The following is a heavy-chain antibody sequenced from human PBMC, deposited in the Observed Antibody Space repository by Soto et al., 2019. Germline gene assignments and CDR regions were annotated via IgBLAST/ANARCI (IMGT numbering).Heavy chain of an antibody. D-gene: IGHD3-16*02. V-gene: IGHV1-8*01. CDR3: VRGRVMITFGVVIVIDY. Sequence: GASVKVSCKASGYTFTSYDINWVRQAAGQGFEWMGWINPNTGYTDYAQKFQDRVTMTGNTSITTAYMELSGLRSEDTAVYYCVRGRVMITFGVVIVIDYWGQGSPVTVSS. J-gene: IGHJ4*02. CDR1: GYTFTSYD. CDR2: INPNTGYT.